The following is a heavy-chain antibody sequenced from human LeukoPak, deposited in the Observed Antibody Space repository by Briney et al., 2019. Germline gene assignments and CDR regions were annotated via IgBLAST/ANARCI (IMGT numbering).Heavy chain of an antibody. J-gene: IGHJ4*02. V-gene: IGHV4-59*01. Sequence: SETLSLTCSVSGGSIGTYYWSWIRQPPGKGLECIGYIYYSGNTNYNPSLKSRVTISVDTSENQFSLKLNSVTAADTAAYYCARDRSTVAMARWGVFDYWGQGTLVTVSS. CDR1: GGSIGTYY. CDR3: ARDRSTVAMARWGVFDY. D-gene: IGHD5-12*01. CDR2: IYYSGNT.